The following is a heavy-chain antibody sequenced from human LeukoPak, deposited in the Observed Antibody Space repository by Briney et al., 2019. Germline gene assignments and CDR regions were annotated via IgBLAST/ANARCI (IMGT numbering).Heavy chain of an antibody. CDR3: ARDLYCSSTSCCTGFDY. V-gene: IGHV1-69*13. CDR2: IIPIFGTA. J-gene: IGHJ4*02. Sequence: GASVKVSCKASGYTFTSYGMNWVRQAPGQGLEWMGGIIPIFGTANYAQKFQGRVTITADESTSTAYMELSSLRSEDTAVYYCARDLYCSSTSCCTGFDYWGQGTLVTVSS. D-gene: IGHD2-2*02. CDR1: GYTFTSYG.